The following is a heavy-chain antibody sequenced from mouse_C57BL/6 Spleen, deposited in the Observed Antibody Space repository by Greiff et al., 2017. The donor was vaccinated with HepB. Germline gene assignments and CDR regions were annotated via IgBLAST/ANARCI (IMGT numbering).Heavy chain of an antibody. CDR3: ARDGGSSFYAMDY. V-gene: IGHV3-6*01. CDR2: ISYDGSN. D-gene: IGHD1-1*01. J-gene: IGHJ4*01. Sequence: EVQLQESGPGLVKPSQSLSLTCSVTGYSITSGYYWNWIRQFPGNKLEWMGYISYDGSNNYNPSFKNRISITRDTSKNQFFLKLNSLTTEDTATYYCARDGGSSFYAMDYWGQGTSVTVSS. CDR1: GYSITSGYY.